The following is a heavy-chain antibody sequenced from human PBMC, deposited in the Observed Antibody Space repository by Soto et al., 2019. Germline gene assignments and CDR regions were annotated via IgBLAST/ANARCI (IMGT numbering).Heavy chain of an antibody. J-gene: IGHJ4*02. D-gene: IGHD2-21*02. CDR3: ARIGPYCGCDCYPDFDF. CDR1: GFTFNTYG. CDR2: VSGIGGGT. Sequence: EVQLLESGGGLVQPGGSLTLSCAASGFTFNTYGMTWVRQAPGKGLEWVSTVSGIGGGTYYADSVKGRFTISRVNSKNTMYLQMSNLRAEDTAVYFCARIGPYCGCDCYPDFDFWGLGTPVTVSS. V-gene: IGHV3-23*01.